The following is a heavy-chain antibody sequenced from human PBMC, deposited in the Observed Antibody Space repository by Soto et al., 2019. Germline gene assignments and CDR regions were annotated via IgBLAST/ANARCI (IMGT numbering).Heavy chain of an antibody. V-gene: IGHV3-23*01. J-gene: IGHJ4*02. CDR2: ISGSGGST. CDR3: AKDSDYYDSSGYYLSYYFDY. Sequence: EVQLLESGGGLVQPGGSLRLSCAASGFTFSSYAMSWVRQAPGKGLEWVSAISGSGGSTYYADSVKGRFTISRDNSKNTLYRQMNSLRAEDTAVYYCAKDSDYYDSSGYYLSYYFDYWGQGTLVTVSS. D-gene: IGHD3-22*01. CDR1: GFTFSSYA.